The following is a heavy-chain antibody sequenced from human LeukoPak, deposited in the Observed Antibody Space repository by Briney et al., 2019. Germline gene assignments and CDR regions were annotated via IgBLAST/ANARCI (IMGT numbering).Heavy chain of an antibody. CDR1: GGTFSSYA. Sequence: ASVKVSCKASGGTFSSYAISWVRQAPGQGLEWMGGIIPIFGTANYAQKFQGRVTMTRDTSISTAYMELSRLRSDDTAVYYCASSITMIVVVTPAPNFDYWGQGTLVTVSS. D-gene: IGHD3-22*01. V-gene: IGHV1-69*05. J-gene: IGHJ4*02. CDR2: IIPIFGTA. CDR3: ASSITMIVVVTPAPNFDY.